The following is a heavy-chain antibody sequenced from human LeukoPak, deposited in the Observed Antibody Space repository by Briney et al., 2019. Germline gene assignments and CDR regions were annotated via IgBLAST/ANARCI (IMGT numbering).Heavy chain of an antibody. D-gene: IGHD2-21*02. CDR1: GGSFSGYY. CDR2: INHSGST. V-gene: IGHV4-34*01. CDR3: ARAYCGGDCWFDP. J-gene: IGHJ5*02. Sequence: PSETLSLTCAVYGGSFSGYYWSWIRQPPGKGLEWIGEINHSGSTNYNPSLKSRVTISVDTSKNQFSLKLSSVTAADTAVYYCARAYCGGDCWFDPWGQGTLVTVSS.